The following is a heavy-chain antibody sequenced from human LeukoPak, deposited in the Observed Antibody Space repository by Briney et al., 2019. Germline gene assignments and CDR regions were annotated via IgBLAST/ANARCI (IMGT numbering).Heavy chain of an antibody. CDR1: GGTFSSYA. CDR2: IIPIFGTA. D-gene: IGHD2-2*01. V-gene: IGHV1-69*05. CDR3: ARAGGYCSSTSCLDY. Sequence: SVKVSCKASGGTFSSYAISWVRQAPGQGLEWMGRIIPIFGTANYAQKFQGRVTVTTDESTSTAYMELSSLRSEDTAVYYCARAGGYCSSTSCLDYWGQGTLVTVSS. J-gene: IGHJ4*02.